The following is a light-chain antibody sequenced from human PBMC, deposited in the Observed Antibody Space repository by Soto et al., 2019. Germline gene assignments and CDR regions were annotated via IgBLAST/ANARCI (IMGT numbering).Light chain of an antibody. CDR1: QSVSSY. V-gene: IGKV3-15*01. CDR3: QQHNNWPLT. J-gene: IGKJ4*01. CDR2: GAS. Sequence: EIVLTQSPATLSLSPGERATLSCRASQSVSSYLAWYQQKPGQAPRLLIYGASTRATGIPGRFSGSGSGTEFTLTISSLQSEDFAVYYCQQHNNWPLTFGGGTKVDIK.